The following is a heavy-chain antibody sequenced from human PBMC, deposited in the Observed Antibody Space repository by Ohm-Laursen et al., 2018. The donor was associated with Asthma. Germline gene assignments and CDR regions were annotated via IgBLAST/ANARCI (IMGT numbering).Heavy chain of an antibody. CDR3: ARGKKSYYKSSGYYYYLDY. V-gene: IGHV4-30-2*01. D-gene: IGHD3-22*01. J-gene: IGHJ4*02. CDR2: LYHSGST. CDR1: GGSINSGGYS. Sequence: TLSLTCTVSGGSINSGGYSWSWIRQPPGKGLEWIGYLYHSGSTYYSPSLKSRVTISVDRSKNQFSLKLSSVTAADTAVYYCARGKKSYYKSSGYYYYLDYWGQGTLVTVSP.